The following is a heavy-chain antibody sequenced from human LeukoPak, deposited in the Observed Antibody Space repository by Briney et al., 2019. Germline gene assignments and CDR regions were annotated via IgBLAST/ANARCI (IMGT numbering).Heavy chain of an antibody. Sequence: RPGGSLRLSCAASGFTFNNYWMTWVRQAPGMGLEWVANIKQDGSEKYYVDSVKGRFTIFRDIAKNSLYLQMNSLRAEDTAVYYCARDRPQQWLVRGQRGYYYYMDVWGKGTTVTISS. CDR1: GFTFNNYW. J-gene: IGHJ6*03. D-gene: IGHD6-19*01. CDR2: IKQDGSEK. V-gene: IGHV3-7*01. CDR3: ARDRPQQWLVRGQRGYYYYMDV.